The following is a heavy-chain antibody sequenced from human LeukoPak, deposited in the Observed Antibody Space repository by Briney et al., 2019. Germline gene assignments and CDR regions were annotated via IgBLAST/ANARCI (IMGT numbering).Heavy chain of an antibody. J-gene: IGHJ3*02. CDR1: GFSFSSYA. V-gene: IGHV3-23*01. CDR2: MSSSDDGR. CDR3: ATSGYNFGNAFDI. D-gene: IGHD5-18*01. Sequence: GGSLRLSCATSGFSFSSYAMSWVRQAPGKGLEWVSAMSSSDDGRYYAASVRGRFTISRDTSRSTLYLHMNSLRAEDAAVYYCATSGYNFGNAFDIWGQGTMVTVSS.